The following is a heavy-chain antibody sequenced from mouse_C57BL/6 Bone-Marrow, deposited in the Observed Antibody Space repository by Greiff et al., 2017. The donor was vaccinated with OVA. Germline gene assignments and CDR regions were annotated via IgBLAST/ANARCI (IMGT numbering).Heavy chain of an antibody. CDR2: IDPETGGT. V-gene: IGHV1-15*01. D-gene: IGHD2-4*01. J-gene: IGHJ2*01. CDR3: TRLNYDYDDFDY. Sequence: VQLQQSGAELVRPGASVTLSCKASGYTFTDYEMHWVKQTPVHGLEWIGAIDPETGGTAYNQKFKGKAILTADKSSSTAYMELRSLTSEDSAVYYCTRLNYDYDDFDYWGQGTTLTVSS. CDR1: GYTFTDYE.